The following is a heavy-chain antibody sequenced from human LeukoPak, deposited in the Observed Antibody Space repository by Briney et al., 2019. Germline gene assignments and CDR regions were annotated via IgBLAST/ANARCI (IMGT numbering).Heavy chain of an antibody. Sequence: SETLSLTCTVSGASVSSSGYYWAWIHQPPGKGLEWIGYMLYSGGTYYNPSLKSRVTISVDTSKNQVSLKLASVTAADTAVYYCATDSSGYYSGYLDYWGQGTLVTVSS. CDR3: ATDSSGYYSGYLDY. J-gene: IGHJ4*02. D-gene: IGHD3-22*01. CDR2: MLYSGGT. V-gene: IGHV4-39*02. CDR1: GASVSSSGYY.